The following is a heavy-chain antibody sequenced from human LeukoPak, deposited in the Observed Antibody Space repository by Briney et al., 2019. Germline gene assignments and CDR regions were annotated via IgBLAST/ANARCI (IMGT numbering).Heavy chain of an antibody. D-gene: IGHD2-8*01. V-gene: IGHV3-30-3*01. CDR3: ARDQAEGYCTNSVCYRSIAAAGFDY. Sequence: TGGSLRLSCAASGFTFSSYAMHWVRQAPGKGLEWVAVISYDGSNKYYADSVKGRFTISRDNSKNTLYLQMNSLRAEDTAVYYCARDQAEGYCTNSVCYRSIAAAGFDYWGQGTLVTVSS. CDR1: GFTFSSYA. J-gene: IGHJ4*02. CDR2: ISYDGSNK.